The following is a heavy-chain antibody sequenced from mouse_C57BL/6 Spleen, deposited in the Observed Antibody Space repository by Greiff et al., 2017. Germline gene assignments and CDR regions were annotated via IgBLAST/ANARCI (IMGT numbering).Heavy chain of an antibody. CDR1: GYAFSSYW. V-gene: IGHV1-80*01. J-gene: IGHJ3*01. CDR2: IYPGDGDT. CDR3: ARWGGAWFAY. Sequence: QVQLKESGAELVKPGASVKISCKASGYAFSSYWMNWVKQRPGKGLAWIGQIYPGDGDTNYNGKFKGKATLTADKSSSTAYMQLSSLTSEDSAVYFCARWGGAWFAYWGQGTLVTVSA.